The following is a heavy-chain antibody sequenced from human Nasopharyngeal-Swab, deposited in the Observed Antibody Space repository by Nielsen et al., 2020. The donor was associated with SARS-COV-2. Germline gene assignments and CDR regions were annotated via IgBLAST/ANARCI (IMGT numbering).Heavy chain of an antibody. D-gene: IGHD2-2*01. CDR1: GFTFSSYW. V-gene: IGHV3-7*01. J-gene: IGHJ4*02. CDR2: IKQDGSEK. Sequence: GESLKISCAASGFTFSSYWMSWVRQAPGKGLEWVANIKQDGSEKYYVDSVKGRFTISRDNAKNSLHLQMNSLRAEDTAVYYCARVVPAAFDYWGQGTLVTVSS. CDR3: ARVVPAAFDY.